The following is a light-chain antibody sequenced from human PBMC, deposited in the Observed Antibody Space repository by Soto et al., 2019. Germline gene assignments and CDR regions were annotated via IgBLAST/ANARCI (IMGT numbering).Light chain of an antibody. CDR3: QKYNSAPRT. CDR2: AAS. Sequence: DIPMTQSPSSLSASVGDRVTITCRASQGMSNYLAWYQQKPGKVPKLLIYAASTLQSGVPSRFSGSGSGTDFTLTISSLQPEDVETYYCQKYNSAPRTFGQGTKVEIK. CDR1: QGMSNY. J-gene: IGKJ1*01. V-gene: IGKV1-27*01.